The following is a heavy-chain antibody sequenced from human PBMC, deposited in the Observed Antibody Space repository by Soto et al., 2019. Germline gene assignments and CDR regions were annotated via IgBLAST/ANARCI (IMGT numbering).Heavy chain of an antibody. Sequence: SVKVSCKASGGTFSSYAISWVRQAPGQGLEWMGGIIPIFGTANYAQKFQGRVTITADESTSTAYMELSSLRSEDTAAYYCARTTGDNYYYYGMDVWGQGTTVTVSS. CDR3: ARTTGDNYYYYGMDV. V-gene: IGHV1-69*13. CDR1: GGTFSSYA. D-gene: IGHD7-27*01. J-gene: IGHJ6*02. CDR2: IIPIFGTA.